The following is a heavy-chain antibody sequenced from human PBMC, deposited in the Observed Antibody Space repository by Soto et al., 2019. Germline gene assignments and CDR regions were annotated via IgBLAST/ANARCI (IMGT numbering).Heavy chain of an antibody. V-gene: IGHV1-3*01. J-gene: IGHJ4*02. CDR1: GYTFTSYA. Sequence: QVQLVQSGAEVKKPGASVKVSCKASGYTFTSYAMHWVRQAPGQRLESMGWINAGNGNTKYSQKFQGRVTITRDTSASTAYMELSSLRSEDTAVYYCARDLGVGAASDSWGQGTLVTVSS. D-gene: IGHD1-26*01. CDR3: ARDLGVGAASDS. CDR2: INAGNGNT.